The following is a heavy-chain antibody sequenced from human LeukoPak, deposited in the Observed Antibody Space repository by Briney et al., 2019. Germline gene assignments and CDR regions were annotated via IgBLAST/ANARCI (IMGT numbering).Heavy chain of an antibody. Sequence: PSETLSHTCTVSGGDNSSRTYFWGWIRQPPGKGLEWIGSIYYTGSTYYNPSLKSRVTISVDTSKNQLSLKLNSVTAADAAVYYCASREYNDFWSVPCLLWRQGTLVTVSS. J-gene: IGHJ4*02. D-gene: IGHD3-3*01. V-gene: IGHV4-39*01. CDR1: GGDNSSRTYF. CDR2: IYYTGST. CDR3: ASREYNDFWSVPCLL.